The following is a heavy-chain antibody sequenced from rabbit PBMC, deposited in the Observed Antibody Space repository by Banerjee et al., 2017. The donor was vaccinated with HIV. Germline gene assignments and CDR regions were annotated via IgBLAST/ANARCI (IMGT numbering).Heavy chain of an antibody. V-gene: IGHV1S40*01. J-gene: IGHJ6*01. Sequence: QSLEESGGDLVKPGASLTLTCTASGFDFSSYAMSWVRQAPGKGLEWIGYINTGSGATTYASWAKGRFTISKTSSTTVTLQMTSLTPADTATYFCGRDAGTSFSTYGMDLWGQGTLVTVS. CDR3: GRDAGTSFSTYGMDL. D-gene: IGHD8-1*01. CDR2: INTGSGAT. CDR1: GFDFSSYA.